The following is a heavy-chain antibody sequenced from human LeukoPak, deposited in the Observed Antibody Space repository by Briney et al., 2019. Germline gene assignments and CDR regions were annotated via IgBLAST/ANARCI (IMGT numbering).Heavy chain of an antibody. Sequence: ASVKVSCKASGYTFTSYGISWVRQAPGQGLEWMGWISAYNGNTNYAQKLQGRVTMTTDTSTSTAYMELRSLRSDDTAVYYCARRRPAAILYYYYSMDVWGKGTTVTVSS. CDR3: ARRRPAAILYYYYSMDV. CDR2: ISAYNGNT. J-gene: IGHJ6*03. D-gene: IGHD2-2*01. CDR1: GYTFTSYG. V-gene: IGHV1-18*01.